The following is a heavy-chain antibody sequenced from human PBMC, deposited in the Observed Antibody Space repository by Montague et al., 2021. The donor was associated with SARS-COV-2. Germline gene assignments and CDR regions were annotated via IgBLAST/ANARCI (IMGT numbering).Heavy chain of an antibody. V-gene: IGHV4-39*07. CDR1: GDSISTRQYY. D-gene: IGHD3-22*01. J-gene: IGHJ5*02. CDR3: AREYFDSSGLVWIDP. Sequence: SETLSLTCTVFGDSISTRQYYWGWIRQPPGKGLEWSGTIYYSGSTYYNPSLKSRVTISEDTSKNQFSLKLTSGSAADTAVYYCAREYFDSSGLVWIDPWGQGTLVIVSS. CDR2: IYYSGST.